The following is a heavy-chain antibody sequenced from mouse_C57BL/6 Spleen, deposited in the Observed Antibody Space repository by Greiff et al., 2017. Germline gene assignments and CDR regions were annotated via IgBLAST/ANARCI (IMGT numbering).Heavy chain of an antibody. CDR2: IYPRSGNT. Sequence: VQLQQSGAELARPGASVKLSCKASGYTFTRYGISWVKQRTGQGLEWIGEIYPRSGNTYYNEKLKGKATLTADKSSSTAYMELRSLSSEYSAVYFCSRNVDYYYSISYVYCFAYWGQGTTLTVSS. D-gene: IGHD1-1*01. CDR1: GYTFTRYG. V-gene: IGHV1-81*01. CDR3: SRNVDYYYSISYVYCFAY. J-gene: IGHJ2*01.